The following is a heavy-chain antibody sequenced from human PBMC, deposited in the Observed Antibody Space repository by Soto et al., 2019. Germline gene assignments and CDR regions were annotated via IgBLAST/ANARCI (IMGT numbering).Heavy chain of an antibody. D-gene: IGHD3-10*01. V-gene: IGHV1-24*01. CDR3: ATAWGTGGMVRGRAPFDY. CDR2: FDPEDGET. CDR1: GYTLTELS. Sequence: QVQLVQSGAEVKKPGASVKVSCKVSGYTLTELSMHWVRQAPGKGLEWMGGFDPEDGETIYAQKFQGRVTMTEDTSTDTACMEVSSLRSEDTAVYYCATAWGTGGMVRGRAPFDYWGQGTLVTVSS. J-gene: IGHJ4*02.